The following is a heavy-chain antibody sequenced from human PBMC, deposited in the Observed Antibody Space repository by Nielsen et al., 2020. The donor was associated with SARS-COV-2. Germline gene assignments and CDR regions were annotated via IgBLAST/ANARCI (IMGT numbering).Heavy chain of an antibody. J-gene: IGHJ4*02. CDR2: IYDSGST. CDR1: GYSISSGYY. Sequence: SETLSLTCTVSGYSISSGYYWGWIRQPPGKGLEWIGSIYDSGSTYYNPSLKSRITISMHTSKNQFSLKLSSVTAADTAIYYCARVPGSYYFDYWPGNPGHRLL. CDR3: ARVPGSYYFDY. D-gene: IGHD1-14*01. V-gene: IGHV4-38-2*02.